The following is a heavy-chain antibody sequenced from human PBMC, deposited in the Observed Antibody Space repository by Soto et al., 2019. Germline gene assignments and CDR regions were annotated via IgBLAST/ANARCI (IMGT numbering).Heavy chain of an antibody. V-gene: IGHV3-33*01. J-gene: IGHJ4*02. CDR1: GFIFSSFG. CDR2: IWYDGSNT. Sequence: PGGSLNLSFAASGFIFSSFGMHWFRQAPGKGLEWVAHIWYDGSNTYYADSVKGRFTISRDNSRNTLYLQMNSLRAEDTAVYHCVRDLLGSGGHFDYWGQGTPVTVSS. CDR3: VRDLLGSGGHFDY. D-gene: IGHD7-27*01.